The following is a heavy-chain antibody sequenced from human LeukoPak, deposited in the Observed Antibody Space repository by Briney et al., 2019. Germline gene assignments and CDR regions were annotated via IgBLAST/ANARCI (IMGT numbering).Heavy chain of an antibody. D-gene: IGHD5-18*01. CDR2: INSDGSIT. CDR1: GFTFTTYW. CDR3: ARDAVDTANAV. V-gene: IGHV3-74*01. J-gene: IGHJ6*02. Sequence: GGSLRLSCAASGFTFTTYWMHWVRQAPGKGLVWVSHINSDGSITSYADSVKSRFTISRDNAKNTLYLQMNSLRAEDTAVYYCARDAVDTANAVWGQGTTVTVSS.